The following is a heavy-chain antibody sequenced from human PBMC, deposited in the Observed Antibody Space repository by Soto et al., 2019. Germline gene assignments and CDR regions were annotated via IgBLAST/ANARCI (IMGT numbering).Heavy chain of an antibody. V-gene: IGHV5-51*01. Sequence: GESLKISCKGSGYSFTSYWIGWVRQMPGKGLEWMGIIYPRDSDTRYSPSFQDQVTISADKSLSTAYLQWSSLKASDTAMYYCARYYGSGSYIVDYYYMDVWGKGTTVTVSS. D-gene: IGHD3-10*01. CDR3: ARYYGSGSYIVDYYYMDV. CDR2: IYPRDSDT. CDR1: GYSFTSYW. J-gene: IGHJ6*03.